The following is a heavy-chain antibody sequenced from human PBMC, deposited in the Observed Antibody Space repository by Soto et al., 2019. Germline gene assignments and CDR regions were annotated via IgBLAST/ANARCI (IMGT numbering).Heavy chain of an antibody. CDR1: GGSISSSSYY. CDR2: IYYSGST. D-gene: IGHD3-10*01. V-gene: IGHV4-39*01. Sequence: SETLSLTCTVSGGSISSSSYYWGWIRQPPGKGLEWIGRIYYSGSTYYNPSLKSRVTISVDTSKNQFSLKLSSVTAADTAVYYCARQNYYGSGSYYNFDYWGQGTLVTVSS. J-gene: IGHJ4*02. CDR3: ARQNYYGSGSYYNFDY.